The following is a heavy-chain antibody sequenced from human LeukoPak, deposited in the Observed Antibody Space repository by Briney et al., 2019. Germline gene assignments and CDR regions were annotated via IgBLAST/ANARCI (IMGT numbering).Heavy chain of an antibody. CDR3: ASGRYYYDTSGYYRGTTDY. V-gene: IGHV1-69*04. D-gene: IGHD3-22*01. CDR1: GGTFSSYG. CDR2: IIPILGIA. Sequence: SVKVSCKASGGTFSSYGFSWVRQAPGQGLELMGRIIPILGIANYAQKFQGRVTITADTSTSTAYMELSSLKSEDTAVYYCASGRYYYDTSGYYRGTTDYWGQGTLVIVSS. J-gene: IGHJ4*02.